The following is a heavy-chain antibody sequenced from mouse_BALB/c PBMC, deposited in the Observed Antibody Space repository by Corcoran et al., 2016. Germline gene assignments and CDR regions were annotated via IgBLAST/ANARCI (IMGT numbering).Heavy chain of an antibody. D-gene: IGHD4-1*01. CDR2: ILPGSGST. CDR3: ARSSNFFAY. Sequence: QVQLQQSGAELMKPGASVKISCKATGYTFSSYRIEWVKQRPGHGLEWIGEILPGSGSTNYNEKFKGKATFTADTSSNTAYMQLSSLTSEDSAVYYCARSSNFFAYWGQGTLVTVSA. V-gene: IGHV1-9*01. J-gene: IGHJ3*01. CDR1: GYTFSSYR.